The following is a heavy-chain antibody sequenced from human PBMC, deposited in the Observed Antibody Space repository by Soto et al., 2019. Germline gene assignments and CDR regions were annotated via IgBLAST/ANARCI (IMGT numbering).Heavy chain of an antibody. J-gene: IGHJ5*02. CDR2: IIPIFGTA. CDR3: ARDTYYYGSGSYFYGRNWFDP. CDR1: GCTFSSYA. V-gene: IGHV1-69*13. Sequence: SVKVSCKASGCTFSSYAISCVRQAPGQVLEWMGGIIPIFGTANYAQKFQGRVTITADESTSTAYMELSSLRSEDTAVYYCARDTYYYGSGSYFYGRNWFDPWGQGTLVTAPQ. D-gene: IGHD3-10*01.